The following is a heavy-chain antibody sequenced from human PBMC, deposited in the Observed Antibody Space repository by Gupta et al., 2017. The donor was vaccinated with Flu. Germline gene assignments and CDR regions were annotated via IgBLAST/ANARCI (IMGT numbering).Heavy chain of an antibody. J-gene: IGHJ5*02. V-gene: IGHV1-58*01. Sequence: GFTFTRSAVQWVRQTRGQRLEWIGWIVVGSGNTNYAQKFQERLTISRDISTGTAYMELSSLTFEDTAVYYGGAALVGCSGNNCYPPWGQGTLGTVSS. D-gene: IGHD2-2*01. CDR1: GFTFTRSA. CDR3: GAALVGCSGNNCYPP. CDR2: IVVGSGNT.